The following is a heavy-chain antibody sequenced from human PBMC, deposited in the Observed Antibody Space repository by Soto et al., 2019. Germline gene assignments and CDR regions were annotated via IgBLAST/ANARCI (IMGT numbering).Heavy chain of an antibody. J-gene: IGHJ4*02. CDR2: INVGNGNT. CDR3: ARVDCGGDCYLIDY. CDR1: GYTFSNHA. Sequence: ASVKVSCKASGYTFSNHALQWVRQAPGQRLEWMGWINVGNGNTRYSQKFQGRVTISMDTSASTAYMELSSLRSEDTAVYYCARVDCGGDCYLIDYWGQGTLVTVSS. D-gene: IGHD2-21*02. V-gene: IGHV1-3*01.